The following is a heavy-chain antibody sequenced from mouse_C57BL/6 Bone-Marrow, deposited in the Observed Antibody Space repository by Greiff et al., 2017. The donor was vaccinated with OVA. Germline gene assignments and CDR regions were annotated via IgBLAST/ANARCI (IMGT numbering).Heavy chain of an antibody. Sequence: QVQLQQPGAELVRPGTSVKLSCKASGYTFTSYRMHWVKQRTGQGLEWIGVIDPSDRYNNYNQKFKDKATLPVDTSSSTAYMQLSSLTSEDSAFYYCAYSNYGDFFAYWGQGTLVTVSA. D-gene: IGHD2-5*01. CDR1: GYTFTSYR. V-gene: IGHV1-59*01. J-gene: IGHJ3*01. CDR2: IDPSDRYN. CDR3: AYSNYGDFFAY.